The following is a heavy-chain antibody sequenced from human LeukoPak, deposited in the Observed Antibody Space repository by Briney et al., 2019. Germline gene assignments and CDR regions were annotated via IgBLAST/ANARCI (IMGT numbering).Heavy chain of an antibody. Sequence: PVASVKVSCKASGYTFTGYYMHWVRQAPGQGLEWMGMIYPRDGSTSYAQKFQGRVTVTRDTSTSTVHMELSGLRSEDTAVYYCARDQEGFDYWGQGTLVTVSS. J-gene: IGHJ4*02. CDR3: ARDQEGFDY. CDR2: IYPRDGST. V-gene: IGHV1-46*01. CDR1: GYTFTGYY.